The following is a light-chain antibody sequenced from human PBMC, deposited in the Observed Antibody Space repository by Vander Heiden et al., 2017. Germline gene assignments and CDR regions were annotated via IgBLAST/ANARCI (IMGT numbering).Light chain of an antibody. V-gene: IGLV2-14*01. J-gene: IGLJ2*01. CDR3: SSYTSSSTGVV. CDR2: EVS. CDR1: SSDVGGYNY. Sequence: SALTQPASVSGSPGQSITISCTGTSSDVGGYNYVSWYQQHPGKVPKLMIYEVSNRPSGVSNRFSGSKSGNTASLTISGFQAEDEADYYCSSYTSSSTGVVFGGGTKLTVL.